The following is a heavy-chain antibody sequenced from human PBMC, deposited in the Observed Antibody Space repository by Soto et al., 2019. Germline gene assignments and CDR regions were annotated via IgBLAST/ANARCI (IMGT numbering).Heavy chain of an antibody. Sequence: EVQLVESGGGLVKPGGSLRLSCAASGFTFSSYSMNWVRQAPGKGLEWVSSISSSSSYIYYADSGKGRFTISRDNAKNSLYLQMNSLRAEDTALYYCARDQPGYSYGYGLGYWGQGTLVTVSS. CDR3: ARDQPGYSYGYGLGY. CDR2: ISSSSSYI. CDR1: GFTFSSYS. J-gene: IGHJ4*02. D-gene: IGHD5-18*01. V-gene: IGHV3-21*01.